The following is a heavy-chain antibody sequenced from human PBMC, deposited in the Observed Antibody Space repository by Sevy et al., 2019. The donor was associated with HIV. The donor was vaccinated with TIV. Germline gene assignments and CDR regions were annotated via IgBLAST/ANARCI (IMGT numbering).Heavy chain of an antibody. D-gene: IGHD3-22*01. CDR2: IWSDGRFE. CDR1: GSTFSNYA. J-gene: IGHJ4*02. V-gene: IGHV3-33*01. Sequence: GGSLRLSCAATGSTFSNYAMHWVRQTPGKGLEWVAIIWSDGRFENHGDSVKGRFTISRDNSKNTLYLQMNNVRVEDTAVYYCARGGYYYDNAAYYALDSWGQGTLVTVSS. CDR3: ARGGYYYDNAAYYALDS.